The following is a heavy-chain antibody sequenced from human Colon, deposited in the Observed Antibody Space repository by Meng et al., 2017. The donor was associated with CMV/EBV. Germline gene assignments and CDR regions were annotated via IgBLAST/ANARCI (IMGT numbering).Heavy chain of an antibody. CDR2: IYHSGST. V-gene: IGHV4-38-2*02. CDR3: ARRREYYDILTGYSPYYFDY. J-gene: IGHJ4*02. D-gene: IGHD3-9*01. Sequence: GSLRLSCTVSGYSISSGYYWGWIRQPPGEGLEWIGSIYHSGSTYYNPSLKSRVTISVDTSKNQFSLKLSSVTAADTAVYYCARRREYYDILTGYSPYYFDYWGQGTLVTVSS. CDR1: GYSISSGYY.